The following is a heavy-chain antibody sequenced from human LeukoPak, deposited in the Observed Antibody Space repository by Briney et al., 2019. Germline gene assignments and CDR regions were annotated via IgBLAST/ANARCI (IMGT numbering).Heavy chain of an antibody. V-gene: IGHV3-11*03. J-gene: IGHJ5*02. CDR1: GFIFSDYY. CDR2: IDGSSSRT. Sequence: PGRSLRLSCAASGFIFSDYYMSWMRQAPGKGLEWVSCIDGSSSRTNYADSVKGRFTISRDNVKNSLYLQMNSLRAEDTAVYFCARRGTDYCTPSSCHPNWFAPWGQGTQVTVSS. D-gene: IGHD4-11*01. CDR3: ARRGTDYCTPSSCHPNWFAP.